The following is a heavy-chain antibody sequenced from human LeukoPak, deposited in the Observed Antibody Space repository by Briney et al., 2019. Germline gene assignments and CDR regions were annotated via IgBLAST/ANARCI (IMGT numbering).Heavy chain of an antibody. CDR3: ARAPYDILTGYYEDYFDY. CDR2: ISSSSSFI. J-gene: IGHJ4*02. Sequence: KPGGSLRLSCAASGFIFSSYSMNWVRQAPGKGLEWVSSISSSSSFIYYADSVKGRFTISRDNAKNSLYLQMNSLRAEDTAVYYCARAPYDILTGYYEDYFDYWGQGTLVTVSS. V-gene: IGHV3-21*01. CDR1: GFIFSSYS. D-gene: IGHD3-9*01.